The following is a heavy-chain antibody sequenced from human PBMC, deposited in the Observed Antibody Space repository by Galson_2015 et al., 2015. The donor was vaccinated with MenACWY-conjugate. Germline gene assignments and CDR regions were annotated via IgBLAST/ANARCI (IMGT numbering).Heavy chain of an antibody. CDR3: AKDLAAYFYGMDV. V-gene: IGHV3-48*01. Sequence: SLRLSCAASGFTFSSYGMHWVRQAPGKGLEWVSYIRSSSSNIYYADSVKGRFTISRDNSKNTLYLQMNSLRAEDTAVYYCAKDLAAYFYGMDVWGQGTTVTVSS. CDR1: GFTFSSYG. D-gene: IGHD6-13*01. J-gene: IGHJ6*02. CDR2: IRSSSSNI.